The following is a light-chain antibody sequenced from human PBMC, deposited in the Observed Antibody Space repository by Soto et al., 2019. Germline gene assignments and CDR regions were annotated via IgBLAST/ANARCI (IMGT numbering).Light chain of an antibody. CDR2: GAS. CDR3: QQYYNWPKT. Sequence: EIVMTQSPATLSVSPGERATLSCRASQSVRSNLAWYQQKPGQPPRLLIYGASTRATGIPARFSGSGSGTEFTLTISSLQSEDFAVYYCQQYYNWPKTFGQGTKVDIK. J-gene: IGKJ1*01. V-gene: IGKV3-15*01. CDR1: QSVRSN.